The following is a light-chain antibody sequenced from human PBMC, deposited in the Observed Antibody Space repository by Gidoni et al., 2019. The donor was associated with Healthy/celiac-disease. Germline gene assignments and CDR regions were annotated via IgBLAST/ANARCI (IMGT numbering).Light chain of an antibody. CDR2: DAS. J-gene: IGKJ3*01. CDR3: QQYDNLPSFT. CDR1: QDISNY. Sequence: DIQMTQSPCSLSASVGDRVTITCQASQDISNYLNWYQQKQGKAPKLLIYDASNLETGVPSRFSGSGSGTDFTFTISSLQPEDIATYYCQQYDNLPSFTFGPGTKVDIK. V-gene: IGKV1-33*01.